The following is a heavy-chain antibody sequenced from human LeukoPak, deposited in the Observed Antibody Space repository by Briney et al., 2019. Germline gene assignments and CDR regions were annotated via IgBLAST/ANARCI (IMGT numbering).Heavy chain of an antibody. CDR3: ARSPRDDFWSGYSNWFDP. J-gene: IGHJ5*02. CDR1: GYTFTSYD. CDR2: MNPNSGNT. D-gene: IGHD3-3*01. Sequence: ASVKVSCKASGYTFTSYDINWVRQATGQGLEWMGWMNPNSGNTGYAQKFQGRVTMTRNTSISTAYMELSSLRSEDTAVYYCARSPRDDFWSGYSNWFDPWGQGTLVTVSS. V-gene: IGHV1-8*01.